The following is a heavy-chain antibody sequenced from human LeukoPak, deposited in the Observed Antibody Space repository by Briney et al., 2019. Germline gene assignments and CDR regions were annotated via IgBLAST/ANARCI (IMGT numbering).Heavy chain of an antibody. Sequence: SETLSLTCTVSGGSISSHYWAWIRQPPGKGLECIGSIYYSGSPYYNPSLKSRVTISVDASKNQFSLRLSSVTAADTAVYYCARGYREHQTFYSAHYFDYWAQGMLVTVSS. CDR3: ARGYREHQTFYSAHYFDY. J-gene: IGHJ4*02. CDR2: IYYSGSP. CDR1: GGSISSHY. V-gene: IGHV4-39*01. D-gene: IGHD5-24*01.